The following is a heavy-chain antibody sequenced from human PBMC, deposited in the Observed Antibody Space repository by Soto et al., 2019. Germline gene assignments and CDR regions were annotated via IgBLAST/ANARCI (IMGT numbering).Heavy chain of an antibody. CDR2: IGTAGDT. D-gene: IGHD3-16*02. CDR1: GFTFSSYD. J-gene: IGHJ4*02. CDR3: ARTYYDYVWGSYRYYYFDY. V-gene: IGHV3-13*01. Sequence: GGSLRLSCAASGFTFSSYDMHWVRQATGKGLEWVSAIGTAGDTYYPGSVKGRFTISRENAKNSLYLQMNSLRAEDTAVYYCARTYYDYVWGSYRYYYFDYWGQGTLVTVSS.